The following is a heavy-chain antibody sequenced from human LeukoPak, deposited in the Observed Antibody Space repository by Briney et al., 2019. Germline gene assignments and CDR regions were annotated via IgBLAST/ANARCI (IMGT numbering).Heavy chain of an antibody. V-gene: IGHV4-4*02. D-gene: IGHD3-3*01. Sequence: KPSGTLSLTCAVSGGSISTDNWWHWIRQSPGKGLEWIAEIYHNGDVHYNPSLKSRVTISVDTSKNQFSLKLSSVTAADTAVYYCARGVEIAYYDFWSGYYFDYWGQGTLVTVSS. CDR2: IYHNGDV. CDR3: ARGVEIAYYDFWSGYYFDY. CDR1: GGSISTDNW. J-gene: IGHJ4*02.